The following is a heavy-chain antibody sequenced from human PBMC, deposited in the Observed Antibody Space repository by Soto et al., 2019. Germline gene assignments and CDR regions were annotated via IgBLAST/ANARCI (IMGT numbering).Heavy chain of an antibody. V-gene: IGHV1-18*01. CDR3: ARGGYYDSSVSRNYHYYGMNV. D-gene: IGHD3-22*01. CDR2: ISADNSNT. Sequence: ASVKLGCKAPGYTFSKHSIKWVRQASGRGNEWMGRISADNSNTKYAQTLQGRVSMSTDTSTNTAYMELRSLRSDDTAMYFCARGGYYDSSVSRNYHYYGMNVWGQ. J-gene: IGHJ6*02. CDR1: GYTFSKHS.